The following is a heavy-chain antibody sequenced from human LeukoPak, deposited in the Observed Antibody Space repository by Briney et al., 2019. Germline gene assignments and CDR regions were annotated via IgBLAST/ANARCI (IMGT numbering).Heavy chain of an antibody. D-gene: IGHD6-19*01. Sequence: PSETLSLTCAVYGGSFSGYYWSWIRQPPGKGLEWIGEINHSGSTNYNPSLKSRVTISVDTSKNQFSLKLSSVTAADTAVYYCARTWYSSGWYPPYFDYWGQGTLVTVSS. V-gene: IGHV4-34*01. J-gene: IGHJ4*02. CDR1: GGSFSGYY. CDR2: INHSGST. CDR3: ARTWYSSGWYPPYFDY.